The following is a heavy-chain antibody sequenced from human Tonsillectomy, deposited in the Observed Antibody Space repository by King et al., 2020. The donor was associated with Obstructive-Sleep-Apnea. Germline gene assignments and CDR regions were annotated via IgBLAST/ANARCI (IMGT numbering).Heavy chain of an antibody. CDR1: GFTFDDYA. V-gene: IGHV3-9*01. J-gene: IGHJ3*02. Sequence: VQLVESGGGLVQPGRSLRLSCAASGFTFDDYAMHWVRQAPGKGLEWVSGISWNSGSIGYADSVKGRFTISGDNAKNSLYLQMNSLRAEDTALYYCATITMVRGVIITGAFDIWGQGTMVTVSS. D-gene: IGHD3-10*01. CDR2: ISWNSGSI. CDR3: ATITMVRGVIITGAFDI.